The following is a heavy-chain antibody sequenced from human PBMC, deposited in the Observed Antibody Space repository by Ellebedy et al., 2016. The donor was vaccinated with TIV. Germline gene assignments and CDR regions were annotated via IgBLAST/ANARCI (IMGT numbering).Heavy chain of an antibody. J-gene: IGHJ4*02. D-gene: IGHD3-22*01. CDR1: GDSISSYY. CDR2: YYYTGST. CDR3: ARGPYDGSGYYYAN. V-gene: IGHV4-59*12. Sequence: SETLSLTXSVFGDSISSYYWTWVRQPPGKGLEWIASYYYTGSTRYNPSLKSRVTISVDTSNTQFSLELSSVTAADTAVYYCARGPYDGSGYYYANWGQGTLVTVSS.